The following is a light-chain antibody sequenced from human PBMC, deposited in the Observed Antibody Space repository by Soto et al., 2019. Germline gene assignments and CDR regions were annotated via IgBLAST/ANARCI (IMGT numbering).Light chain of an antibody. J-gene: IGKJ4*01. Sequence: EIVLEQSPGTLSLSTGERATLACRASQSVSSSYLAWYQQKPGQAPRLLIYGASSRATGIPDRFSGSGSGTDFTLTISRLEPEDFAVYYCQQYGSSPPNFGGGTKVDIK. CDR1: QSVSSSY. CDR2: GAS. V-gene: IGKV3-20*01. CDR3: QQYGSSPPN.